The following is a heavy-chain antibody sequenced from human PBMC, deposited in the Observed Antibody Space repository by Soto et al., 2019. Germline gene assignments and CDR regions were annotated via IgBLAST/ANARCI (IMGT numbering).Heavy chain of an antibody. CDR2: ISWNSGSK. V-gene: IGHV3-9*01. Sequence: PGGSLRLSCAASGFTFDDYAMYWVRQAPGKGLEWVSGISWNSGSKDYADSVKGRFTISRDNSRNTLFLQMNSLRAEDTAVYYCARDYYKYYDSSGYYRSPAYWGQGTLVTVSS. CDR3: ARDYYKYYDSSGYYRSPAY. J-gene: IGHJ4*02. CDR1: GFTFDDYA. D-gene: IGHD3-22*01.